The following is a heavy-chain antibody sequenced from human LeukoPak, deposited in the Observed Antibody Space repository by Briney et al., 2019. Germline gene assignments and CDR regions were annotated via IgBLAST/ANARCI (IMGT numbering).Heavy chain of an antibody. CDR1: GYSISSGYY. D-gene: IGHD6-13*01. CDR3: ARGGGIAAAGLLFDP. Sequence: PSETLSLTCTVSGYSISSGYYWGWIRQPPGKGLEWIGSIYHSGSTYYNPSLKSRVTISVDTSKNQFSLKLSSVTAADTAVYYCARGGGIAAAGLLFDPWGRGALVTVSS. V-gene: IGHV4-38-2*02. CDR2: IYHSGST. J-gene: IGHJ5*02.